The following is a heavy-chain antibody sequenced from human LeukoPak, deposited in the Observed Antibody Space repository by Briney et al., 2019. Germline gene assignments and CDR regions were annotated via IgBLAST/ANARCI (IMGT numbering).Heavy chain of an antibody. J-gene: IGHJ4*02. CDR1: GGSISSYY. CDR2: IYYSGST. D-gene: IGHD3-9*01. CDR3: ARHVWLQPFDY. V-gene: IGHV4-59*08. Sequence: SETLSLTCTVSGGSISSYYWSWIRQPPGKGLGWIGYIYYSGSTNYNPSLKSRVTISVGTSKNQFSLKLSSVTAADTAVYYCARHVWLQPFDYWGQGTLVTVSS.